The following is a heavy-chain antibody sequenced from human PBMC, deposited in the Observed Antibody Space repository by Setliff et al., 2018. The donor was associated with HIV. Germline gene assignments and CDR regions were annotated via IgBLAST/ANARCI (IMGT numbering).Heavy chain of an antibody. D-gene: IGHD3-10*01. J-gene: IGHJ6*03. V-gene: IGHV4-61*01. CDR1: GGSISSGTYY. CDR2: IFYTGST. CDR3: ASLDGSESPYIYYYYMDV. Sequence: SETLSLTCTVSGGSISSGTYYWTWLRQFPGKGLEWIGFIFYTGSTTYNPSLNSRVTISVDTSKNQISLKLSSVTAADTAVYYCASLDGSESPYIYYYYMDVWGEGTAVTVSS.